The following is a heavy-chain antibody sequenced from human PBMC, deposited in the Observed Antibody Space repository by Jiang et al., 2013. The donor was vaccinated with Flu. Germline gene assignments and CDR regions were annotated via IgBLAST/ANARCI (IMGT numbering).Heavy chain of an antibody. J-gene: IGHJ5*02. CDR3: ARHPFAVAGKEGCWFDP. Sequence: GSGLVKPSETLSLTCTVSGGSISSYYWSWIRQPPGKGLEWIGYIYYSGSTNYNPSLKSRVTISVDTSKNQFSLKLSSVTAADTAVYYCARHPFAVAGKEGCWFDPWGQGTLVTV. V-gene: IGHV4-59*08. CDR1: GGSISSYY. D-gene: IGHD6-19*01. CDR2: IYYSGST.